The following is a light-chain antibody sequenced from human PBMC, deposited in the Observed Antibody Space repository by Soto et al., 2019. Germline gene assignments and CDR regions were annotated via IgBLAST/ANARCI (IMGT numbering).Light chain of an antibody. Sequence: EIVMTQSPLSLSVTPGEPSAISCSASHSGRHSNGYNYLDWYVQKPGQSPQLLINLASNRASGVPDNFSGSGTGTDFTLNIRRVEAEDVGIYYCMQALQTPWTFGQGTKV. CDR2: LAS. J-gene: IGKJ1*01. CDR3: MQALQTPWT. V-gene: IGKV2-28*01. CDR1: HSGRHSNGYNY.